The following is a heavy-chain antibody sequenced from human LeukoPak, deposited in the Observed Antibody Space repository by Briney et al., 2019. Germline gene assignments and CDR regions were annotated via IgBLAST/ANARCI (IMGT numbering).Heavy chain of an antibody. CDR3: ARDPRGTVDAFDI. CDR2: IHHSGST. D-gene: IGHD5-12*01. CDR1: GGSISVGSYY. V-gene: IGHV4-61*01. Sequence: PSETLSLTCTDSGGSISVGSYYWTWIRQPPGKGLEWIGYIHHSGSTNYNPSLKSRVTISVDTSKNQFSLKLSSVTAADTAVYFCARDPRGTVDAFDIWGQGTKVTVSS. J-gene: IGHJ3*02.